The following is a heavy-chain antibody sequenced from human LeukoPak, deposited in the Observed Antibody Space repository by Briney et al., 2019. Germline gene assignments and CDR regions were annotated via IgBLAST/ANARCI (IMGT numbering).Heavy chain of an antibody. Sequence: SEALSLTCTVSGGSISTYYRTWIRQPPGKGLEWIGYIYSGSTNYNPSLNSRVTISVDTSKNQFFLKLSSVTAADTAVYYCARAKRNLSCPFDYWGQGTLVTVSS. CDR3: ARAKRNLSCPFDY. CDR1: GGSISTYY. V-gene: IGHV4-59*01. D-gene: IGHD1-1*01. CDR2: IYSGST. J-gene: IGHJ4*02.